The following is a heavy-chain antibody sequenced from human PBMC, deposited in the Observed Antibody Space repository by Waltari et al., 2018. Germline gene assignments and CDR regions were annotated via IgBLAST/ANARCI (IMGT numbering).Heavy chain of an antibody. Sequence: EVQLVESGGGLVQPGGSLRLSCAASGFTFSSYWMSWVRQAPGKGLEGVANIKQDGSEKYYVDSVKGRFTISRDNAKNSLYLQMNSLRAEDTAVYYCARDMFLYYDSSGSLLRDAFDIWGQGTMVTVSS. V-gene: IGHV3-7*03. CDR2: IKQDGSEK. D-gene: IGHD3-22*01. CDR3: ARDMFLYYDSSGSLLRDAFDI. CDR1: GFTFSSYW. J-gene: IGHJ3*02.